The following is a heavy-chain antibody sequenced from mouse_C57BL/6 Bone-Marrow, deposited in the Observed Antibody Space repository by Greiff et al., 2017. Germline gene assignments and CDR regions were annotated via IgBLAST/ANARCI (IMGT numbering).Heavy chain of an antibody. CDR1: GFNIKDDY. J-gene: IGHJ3*01. V-gene: IGHV14-4*01. D-gene: IGHD1-1*01. CDR3: SGTLFAY. CDR2: IDPENGDT. Sequence: EVKLMESGAELVRPGASVKLSCTASGFNIKDDYMHWVKQRPEQGLEWIGWIDPENGDTEYASKFQGKATITADTSSNTAYLQLSSLTSEDTAVCYCSGTLFAYWGQGTLVTVSA.